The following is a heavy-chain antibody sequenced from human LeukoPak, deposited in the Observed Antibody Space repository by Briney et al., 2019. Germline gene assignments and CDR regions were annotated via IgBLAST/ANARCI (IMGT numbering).Heavy chain of an antibody. D-gene: IGHD4-17*01. V-gene: IGHV4-4*02. J-gene: IGHJ5*02. CDR2: IYHSGST. CDR1: GGSISSSNW. CDR3: ARIKSPPGHDYGDYVGFSWFDP. Sequence: PSGTLSLTCAVSGGSISSSNWWSWVRQPPGKGLEWIGEIYHSGSTNYNPSLKSRVTISVDKSKNQFSMKLSSVTAADTAVYYCARIKSPPGHDYGDYVGFSWFDPWGQGTLVTVSS.